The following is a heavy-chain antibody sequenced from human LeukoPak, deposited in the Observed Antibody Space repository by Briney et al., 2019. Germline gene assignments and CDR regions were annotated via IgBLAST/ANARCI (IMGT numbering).Heavy chain of an antibody. D-gene: IGHD6-19*01. CDR3: ARPKSAVAGSDDAFDI. J-gene: IGHJ3*02. CDR1: GGSFSGYY. V-gene: IGHV4-34*01. CDR2: INHSGST. Sequence: TSETLSLTCAVYGGSFSGYYWSWIRQPPGKGLEWIGEINHSGSTNYNPSLKSRVTISVDTSKNQFSLKLTSVTAADTAVYYCARPKSAVAGSDDAFDIWGQGTMVTVSS.